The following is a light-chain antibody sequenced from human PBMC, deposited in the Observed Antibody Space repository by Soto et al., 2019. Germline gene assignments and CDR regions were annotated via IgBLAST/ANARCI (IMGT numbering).Light chain of an antibody. CDR1: SGSIASNY. Sequence: NFMLTQPNSVSESPGKTVTISCTGSSGSIASNYVQWYQQRPGSAPTTVIYEDNQRPSGVPDRFSGSIDSSSNSASLTISGLKTEDEADYYCQSYDSSNLHVVFGGGTKLTVL. CDR2: EDN. V-gene: IGLV6-57*02. CDR3: QSYDSSNLHVV. J-gene: IGLJ2*01.